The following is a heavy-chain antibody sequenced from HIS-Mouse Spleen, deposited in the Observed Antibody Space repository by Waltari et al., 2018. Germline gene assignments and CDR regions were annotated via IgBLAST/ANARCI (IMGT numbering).Heavy chain of an antibody. V-gene: IGHV3-72*01. CDR1: GFTFSDNY. D-gene: IGHD3-10*01. CDR3: ARDMGI. CDR2: TRNKANSYTT. J-gene: IGHJ3*02. Sequence: EVQLVESGGGLVQPGGSLRLPCAASGFTFSDNYRDWVRQAPGKGLEWVGRTRNKANSYTTEYAASVKGRFTISRDDSKNSLYLQMNSLKTEDTAVYYCARDMGIWGQGTMVTVSS.